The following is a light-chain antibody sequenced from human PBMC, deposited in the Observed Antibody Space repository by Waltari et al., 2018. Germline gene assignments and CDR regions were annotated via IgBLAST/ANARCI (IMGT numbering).Light chain of an antibody. V-gene: IGKV1-16*02. CDR1: QGINTY. CDR2: DAS. Sequence: DIQMTQSPSSLSPSVGDRVIITCRASQGINTYLAWIQQKPGKAPKSLIYDASTLQSGVSSNFSGSGSGTDFTLTISSLQPEDCATYYCQQYNTYPPTFGGGTRVEI. CDR3: QQYNTYPPT. J-gene: IGKJ4*01.